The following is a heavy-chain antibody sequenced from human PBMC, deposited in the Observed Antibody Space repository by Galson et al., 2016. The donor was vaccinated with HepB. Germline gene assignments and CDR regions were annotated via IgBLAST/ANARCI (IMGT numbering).Heavy chain of an antibody. D-gene: IGHD3-22*01. CDR3: AKDLREYYYDSTGYYNYFYGMDV. J-gene: IGHJ6*02. CDR1: GFRFNNFG. CDR2: IWHDGDNK. V-gene: IGHV3-33*06. Sequence: SLRLSCAASGFRFNNFGMHWVRQAPGKGLEWVAVIWHDGDNKYYIESVKGRFTISRDNSKNTLYLQMNSLSVGDTAVYYCAKDLREYYYDSTGYYNYFYGMDVWGQGTTVTVAS.